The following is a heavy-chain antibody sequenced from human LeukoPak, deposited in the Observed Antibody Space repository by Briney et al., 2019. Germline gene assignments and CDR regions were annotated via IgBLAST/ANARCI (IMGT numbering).Heavy chain of an antibody. J-gene: IGHJ4*02. CDR1: GGSISSGGYY. Sequence: PSETLSLTCTVSGGSISSGGYYWSWIRQHPGKGLEWIGYIYYSGSTYYNPSLKSRVTISVDTSKNQFSLKLSSVTAADTAVYYCARDFYDFWSGPHNPPPYYFDYWGQGTLVTVSS. CDR2: IYYSGST. CDR3: ARDFYDFWSGPHNPPPYYFDY. V-gene: IGHV4-31*03. D-gene: IGHD3-3*01.